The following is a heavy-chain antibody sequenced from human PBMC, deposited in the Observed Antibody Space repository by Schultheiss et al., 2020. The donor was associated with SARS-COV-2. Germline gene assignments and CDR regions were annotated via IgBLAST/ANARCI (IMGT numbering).Heavy chain of an antibody. V-gene: IGHV3-33*08. CDR2: IWYDGSHK. CDR3: ARNPPATATSYYGMDV. Sequence: GGSLRLSCAASGFTFSSYGIHWVRQAPGKGLEWVAVIWYDGSHKYYADSVKGRFTISRDNSKNTLYLQMNGLRDEDTAVYYCARNPPATATSYYGMDVWGQGTTVTVSS. CDR1: GFTFSSYG. J-gene: IGHJ6*02. D-gene: IGHD2-21*02.